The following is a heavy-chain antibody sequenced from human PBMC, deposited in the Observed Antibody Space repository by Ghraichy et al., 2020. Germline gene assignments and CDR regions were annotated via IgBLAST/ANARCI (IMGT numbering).Heavy chain of an antibody. J-gene: IGHJ4*02. Sequence: GGSLRLSCAASGFTFSSNGMHWVRQAPGKGLEWVAVISYDGSNKYYADSVKGRFTISRDNSKNTLYLQMNSLRAEDTAVYYCAKALRGSGSYFDYWGQGTLVTVSS. CDR2: ISYDGSNK. V-gene: IGHV3-30*18. CDR1: GFTFSSNG. D-gene: IGHD3-10*01. CDR3: AKALRGSGSYFDY.